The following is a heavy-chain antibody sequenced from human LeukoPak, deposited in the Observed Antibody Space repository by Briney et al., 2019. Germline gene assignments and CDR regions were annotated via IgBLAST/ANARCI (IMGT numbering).Heavy chain of an antibody. CDR1: GFTVSSNY. J-gene: IGHJ3*02. V-gene: IGHV3-53*01. Sequence: PGGSLRLSCAASGFTVSSNYMSWVRQAQGKGLEWVSVIYSGGSTYYADSVKGRFTISRDNSKNTLYLQMNSLRAEDTAVYYCAREDGYYDSSGYSDAFDIWGQGTMVTVSS. CDR2: IYSGGST. CDR3: AREDGYYDSSGYSDAFDI. D-gene: IGHD3-22*01.